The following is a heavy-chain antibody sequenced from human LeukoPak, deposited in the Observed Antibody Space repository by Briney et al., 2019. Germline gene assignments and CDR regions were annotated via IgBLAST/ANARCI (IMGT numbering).Heavy chain of an antibody. CDR2: IYYSGST. CDR3: AREGRYRYGYNEYHSYMDI. Sequence: SETLSLTCTVSGGSISSYYWSWLRQPPGKGLEWLGYIYYSGSTNYNPSLESRVTISVDTSKNQFSLKLSSVTAAETAVYYCAREGRYRYGYNEYHSYMDIWGKGTTVTVSS. D-gene: IGHD5-24*01. V-gene: IGHV4-59*01. J-gene: IGHJ6*03. CDR1: GGSISSYY.